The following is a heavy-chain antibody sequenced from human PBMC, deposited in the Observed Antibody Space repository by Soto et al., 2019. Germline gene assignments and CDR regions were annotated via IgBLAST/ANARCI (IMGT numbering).Heavy chain of an antibody. Sequence: QVQLVESGGGVIQPGRSLRLSCAASGFTFSSYGMHWVRQAPGKGLEWVAVISYDGSNKYYGDSVKGRFTISRDNSKNTLYLQMNSLRAEDTAVYYCAKAVESSGWYGIYWGHGTLVTVSS. J-gene: IGHJ4*01. D-gene: IGHD6-19*01. CDR1: GFTFSSYG. V-gene: IGHV3-30*18. CDR3: AKAVESSGWYGIY. CDR2: ISYDGSNK.